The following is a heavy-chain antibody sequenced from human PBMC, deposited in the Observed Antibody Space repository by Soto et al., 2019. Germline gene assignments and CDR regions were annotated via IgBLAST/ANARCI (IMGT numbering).Heavy chain of an antibody. CDR3: ARDLEFVDIVSTIVHTHSFSAMDV. CDR2: IWYDGSNK. D-gene: IGHD5-12*01. V-gene: IGHV3-33*01. CDR1: GFTFSRHG. Sequence: QVQVVESGGGVVQPGRSLRLSCETSGFTFSRHGMHWVRQAPGKGLEWVAFIWYDGSNKRYSDSVKGRFSVSRDDLQNTVYLQMKNLKAEDTGVYFCARDLEFVDIVSTIVHTHSFSAMDVWGQGTTVTVSS. J-gene: IGHJ6*02.